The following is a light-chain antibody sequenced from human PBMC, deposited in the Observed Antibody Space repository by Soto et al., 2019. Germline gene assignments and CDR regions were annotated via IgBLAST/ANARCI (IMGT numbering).Light chain of an antibody. CDR3: QQSYSTLT. CDR2: AAS. CDR1: QSISSY. V-gene: IGKV1-39*01. Sequence: DIQMTQSPSSLSASVGDRVTITCRASQSISSYLNWYQKKPGKAPKLLIYAASSLQSGVPSRFSGSGSGTDFTLTISSLQPEDFANYYCQQSYSTLTFGGGTKVEIK. J-gene: IGKJ4*01.